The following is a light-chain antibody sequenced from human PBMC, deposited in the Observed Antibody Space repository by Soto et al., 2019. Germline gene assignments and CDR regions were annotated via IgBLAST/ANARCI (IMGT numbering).Light chain of an antibody. Sequence: QAVVTQPPSVSGAPGQRVTISCTGSSSNIGAGYDVHWYQQLPGTAPKLLIYGNSNRPSGVPDRFSGSKSGTSASLAITGLQAEDEADYYCQSYDSSPLFGGGNKLTVL. J-gene: IGLJ2*01. CDR3: QSYDSSPL. CDR2: GNS. V-gene: IGLV1-40*01. CDR1: SSNIGAGYD.